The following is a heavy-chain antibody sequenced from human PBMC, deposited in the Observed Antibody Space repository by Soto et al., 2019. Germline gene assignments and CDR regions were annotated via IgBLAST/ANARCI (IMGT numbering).Heavy chain of an antibody. D-gene: IGHD6-19*01. Sequence: GGSLRLSCAASGFTFSSYSMNWVRQAPGKGLEWVSSISSSSSYIYYADSVKGRFTISRDNAKNSLYLQMNSLRAEDTAVYYCARFKGWCIAVAGTVFGFDPWGQGTLVTVSS. CDR2: ISSSSSYI. CDR3: ARFKGWCIAVAGTVFGFDP. J-gene: IGHJ5*02. CDR1: GFTFSSYS. V-gene: IGHV3-21*01.